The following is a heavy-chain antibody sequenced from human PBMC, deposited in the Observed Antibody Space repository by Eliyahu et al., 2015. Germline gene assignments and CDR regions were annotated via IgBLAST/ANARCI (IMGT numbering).Heavy chain of an antibody. CDR1: GYSFXXYW. CDR3: ATQRQQLVPSYFQH. Sequence: EVQLVQSGAEVKKPGXSLKIXCXXSGYSFXXYWIGWVRQMPGKGLEWMGXIYPGDXDTRYSPSFQGQVTISADKSISTAYLQWSSLKASDTAMYYCATQRQQLVPSYFQHWGQGTLVTVSS. D-gene: IGHD6-13*01. CDR2: IYPGDXDT. J-gene: IGHJ1*01. V-gene: IGHV5-51*01.